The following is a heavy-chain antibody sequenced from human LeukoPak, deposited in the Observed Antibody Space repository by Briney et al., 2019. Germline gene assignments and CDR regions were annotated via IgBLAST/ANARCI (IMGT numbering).Heavy chain of an antibody. CDR3: ARGAAGMLGGTNPFDY. CDR2: INPNNGGT. V-gene: IGHV1-2*02. D-gene: IGHD1-26*01. J-gene: IGHJ4*02. Sequence: ASVKVSCKASGYTFTDYYLHWVRQAPGQGLEWMGWINPNNGGTNYAQTFRGRVTMTRDTSTSTVYMEVISLRSDDTAVYYCARGAAGMLGGTNPFDYWGQGTLVTLSS. CDR1: GYTFTDYY.